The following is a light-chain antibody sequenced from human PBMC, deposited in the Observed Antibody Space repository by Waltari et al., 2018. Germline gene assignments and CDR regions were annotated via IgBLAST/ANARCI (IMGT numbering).Light chain of an antibody. Sequence: DIQMTQSPSSLSASAGDRVTITCRASQGISTYLNWYQQKPGKAPKRLIYAASSLESGVPSRFSGSGSGTDFTLIISSLQPEDFATYYCLQYNSNPFTFGPGTKLDFK. V-gene: IGKV1-17*01. CDR1: QGISTY. J-gene: IGKJ3*01. CDR2: AAS. CDR3: LQYNSNPFT.